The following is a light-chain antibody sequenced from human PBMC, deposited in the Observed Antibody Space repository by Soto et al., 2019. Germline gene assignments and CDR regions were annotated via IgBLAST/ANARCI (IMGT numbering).Light chain of an antibody. Sequence: DIQMTQSPSTLSASVGDRVTITCRASQSMSSWLAWYQQKPGTAPNLLIYKASTLQGGVPSRFSGSGSGTEFTLTISSLQPDDSAIYYCQQYSDNWTFGQGTKVEIK. V-gene: IGKV1-5*03. CDR1: QSMSSW. J-gene: IGKJ1*01. CDR2: KAS. CDR3: QQYSDNWT.